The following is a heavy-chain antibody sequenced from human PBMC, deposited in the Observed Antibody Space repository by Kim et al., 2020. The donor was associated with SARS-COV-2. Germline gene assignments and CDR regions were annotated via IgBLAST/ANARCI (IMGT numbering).Heavy chain of an antibody. CDR1: GGSFSGYY. J-gene: IGHJ4*02. D-gene: IGHD3-22*01. CDR3: ARVYDSSGYYNEY. V-gene: IGHV4-34*01. CDR2: INHSGST. Sequence: SETLSLTCAVYGGSFSGYYWSWIRQPPGKGLEWIGEINHSGSTNYNPSLKSRVTISVDTSKNQFSLKLSSVTAADTAVYYCARVYDSSGYYNEYWGQGTLVTVSS.